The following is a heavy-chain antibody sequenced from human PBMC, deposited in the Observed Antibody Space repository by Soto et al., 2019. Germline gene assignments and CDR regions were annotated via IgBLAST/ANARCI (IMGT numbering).Heavy chain of an antibody. CDR1: GYTFTSYG. CDR3: ARDLSAMVRSGWFDP. D-gene: IGHD3-10*01. Sequence: ASVKVSCKASGYTFTSYGISWVRQAPGQGLEWMGWISAYNGNTNYAQKLQGRVTMTTDTSTSTAYMELRSLRSDDTAVYYCARDLSAMVRSGWFDPWGQGTLVTVSS. J-gene: IGHJ5*02. V-gene: IGHV1-18*01. CDR2: ISAYNGNT.